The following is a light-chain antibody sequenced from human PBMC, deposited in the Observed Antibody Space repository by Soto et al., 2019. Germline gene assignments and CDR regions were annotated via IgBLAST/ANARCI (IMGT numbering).Light chain of an antibody. Sequence: EIVLTQSPGTLSLSPGERATLSCRASQSVSSRYLVWYQQKPGQAPRLLIYGASSRATGVPDRFSGSGSGTDFTLTISILEPEDFAVNYCQQYGSSPRWTFGQGTKVEIK. J-gene: IGKJ1*01. V-gene: IGKV3-20*01. CDR2: GAS. CDR3: QQYGSSPRWT. CDR1: QSVSSRY.